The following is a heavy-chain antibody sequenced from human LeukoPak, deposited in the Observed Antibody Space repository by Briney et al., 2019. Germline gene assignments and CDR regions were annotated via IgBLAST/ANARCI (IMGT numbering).Heavy chain of an antibody. Sequence: PSETLSLTCAVYGGSFSGYYWSWIRQPPGKGLEWIGEINHSGSTNYNPSLKSRVTISVDTSKNQFSLKLSSVTAEDTAVYYCARVGSSGWYYSRNKYYFDYWGQGTLVTVSS. J-gene: IGHJ4*02. CDR2: INHSGST. CDR1: GGSFSGYY. D-gene: IGHD6-19*01. CDR3: ARVGSSGWYYSRNKYYFDY. V-gene: IGHV4-34*01.